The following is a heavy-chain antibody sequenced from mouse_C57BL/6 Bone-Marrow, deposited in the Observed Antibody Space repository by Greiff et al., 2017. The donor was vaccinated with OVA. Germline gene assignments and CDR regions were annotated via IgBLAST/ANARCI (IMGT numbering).Heavy chain of an antibody. CDR3: VRGYGSSLDY. CDR2: IRSKSNNYAT. V-gene: IGHV10-1*01. D-gene: IGHD1-1*01. CDR1: GFSFNTYA. J-gene: IGHJ2*01. Sequence: EVKLMESGGGLVQPKGSLKLSCAASGFSFNTYAMNWVRQAPGKGLEWVARIRSKSNNYATYYADSVKDRFTISRDDSESMLYLQMNNLKTEDTAMYYCVRGYGSSLDYWGQGTTLTVSS.